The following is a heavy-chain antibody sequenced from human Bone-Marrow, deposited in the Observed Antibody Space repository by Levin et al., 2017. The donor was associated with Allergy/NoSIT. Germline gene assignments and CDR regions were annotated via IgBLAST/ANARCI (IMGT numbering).Heavy chain of an antibody. CDR1: GFTFSSYS. CDR3: ARDGPADYDSSGYYFDY. V-gene: IGHV3-21*01. CDR2: ISSSSSYI. J-gene: IGHJ4*02. Sequence: GGSLRLSCAASGFTFSSYSMNWVRQAPGKGLEWVSSISSSSSYIYYADSVKGRFTISRDNAKNSLYLQMNSLRAEDTAVYYCARDGPADYDSSGYYFDYWGQGTLVTVSS. D-gene: IGHD3-22*01.